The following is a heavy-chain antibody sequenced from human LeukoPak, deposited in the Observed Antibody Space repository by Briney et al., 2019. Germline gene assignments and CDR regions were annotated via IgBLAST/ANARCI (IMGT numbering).Heavy chain of an antibody. D-gene: IGHD4-17*01. V-gene: IGHV3-30-3*01. CDR2: ISYDGSNK. Sequence: GGSLRLSCAASGFTFSSYAMHWVRQAPGKGLEWVAVISYDGSNKYYADSVKGRFTISRDNAKNSLYLQMNSLRAEDTAVYYCAGPRTYGDYDGFDYWGQGTLVTVSS. CDR1: GFTFSSYA. J-gene: IGHJ4*02. CDR3: AGPRTYGDYDGFDY.